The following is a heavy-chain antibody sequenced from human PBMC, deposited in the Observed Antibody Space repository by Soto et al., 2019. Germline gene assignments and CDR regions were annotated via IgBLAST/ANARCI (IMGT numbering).Heavy chain of an antibody. V-gene: IGHV1-69*01. CDR2: IIPIFGTA. CDR3: ARAVAGGNWLLERYYYYGMDV. Sequence: QVQLVQSGAEVKKPGSSVTVSCKASGGTFSSYAISWVRQAPGQGLEWMGGIIPIFGTANYAQKFQGRVKVTADESTSTAYMELSSLRSEDTTVYYCARAVAGGNWLLERYYYYGMDVWGQGTTVTVSS. CDR1: GGTFSSYA. D-gene: IGHD6-19*01. J-gene: IGHJ6*02.